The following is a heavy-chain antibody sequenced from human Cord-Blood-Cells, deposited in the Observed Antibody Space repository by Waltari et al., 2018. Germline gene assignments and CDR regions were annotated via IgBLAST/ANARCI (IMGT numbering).Heavy chain of an antibody. D-gene: IGHD5-12*01. CDR2: IYPADSDT. Sequence: EVQLVQSGAEVKKPGESLKIPCTGSGYSFTSYWIGWVRQRPGKGLEWMGLIYPADSDTRDSPSFQGQFTISADKSISTAYRQWSSLKASDTAMYYCARLTRGAFDIWGQGTMVTVSS. CDR1: GYSFTSYW. J-gene: IGHJ3*02. V-gene: IGHV5-51*01. CDR3: ARLTRGAFDI.